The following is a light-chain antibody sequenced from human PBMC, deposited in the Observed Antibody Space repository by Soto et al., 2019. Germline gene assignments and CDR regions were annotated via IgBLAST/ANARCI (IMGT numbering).Light chain of an antibody. CDR2: DAS. CDR3: QQRSNWPPWT. CDR1: QSVSSS. V-gene: IGKV3-11*01. J-gene: IGKJ1*01. Sequence: EIVLTQSPDTLSLSPGERATLSCRASQSVSSSLAWYQQKPGQAPRLLIYDASNRATGIPARFSGSGSGTDFTLTISSLEPEDFAVYYCQQRSNWPPWTFGQGTKVEIK.